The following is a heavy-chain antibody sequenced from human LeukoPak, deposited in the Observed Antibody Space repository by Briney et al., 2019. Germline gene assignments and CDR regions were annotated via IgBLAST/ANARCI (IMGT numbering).Heavy chain of an antibody. Sequence: SETLSLTCTVSGGSISSSSYYWGWIRQPPGKGLEWIGSIYYSGSTYYNPSLKSRVTISVDTSKNQFSLKLSSVTAADTAVYYCARSVIFGVVITGYYYMDVWGKGTTVTVSS. J-gene: IGHJ6*03. V-gene: IGHV4-39*01. CDR3: ARSVIFGVVITGYYYMDV. CDR1: GGSISSSSYY. CDR2: IYYSGST. D-gene: IGHD3-3*01.